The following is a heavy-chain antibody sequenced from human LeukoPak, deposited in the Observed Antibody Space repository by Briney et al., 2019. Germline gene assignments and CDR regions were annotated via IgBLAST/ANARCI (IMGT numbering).Heavy chain of an antibody. J-gene: IGHJ4*02. CDR3: ARQTGSGLFILP. CDR1: GGSISSSSYY. V-gene: IGHV4-39*01. Sequence: SETLSLTCTVSGGSISSSSYYWGWIRQPPGEGLEWIGSIYYSGNTYYNASLKSQVSISIDTSKNQFSLKLTSVTAADTAVYYCARQTGSGLFILPGGQGTLVTVSS. CDR2: IYYSGNT. D-gene: IGHD3/OR15-3a*01.